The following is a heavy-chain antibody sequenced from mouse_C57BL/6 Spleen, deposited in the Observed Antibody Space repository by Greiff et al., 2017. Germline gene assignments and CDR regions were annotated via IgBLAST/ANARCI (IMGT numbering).Heavy chain of an antibody. CDR3: AREDLGPYYFDY. D-gene: IGHD4-1*01. J-gene: IGHJ2*01. V-gene: IGHV3-6*01. CDR1: GYSITSGYY. Sequence: EVHLVESGPGLVKPSQSLSLTCSVTGYSITSGYYWNWIRQFPGNKLEWMGYISYDGSNNYNPSLKNRISITRDTSKNQFFLKLNSVTTEDTATYYCAREDLGPYYFDYWGQGTTLTVSS. CDR2: ISYDGSN.